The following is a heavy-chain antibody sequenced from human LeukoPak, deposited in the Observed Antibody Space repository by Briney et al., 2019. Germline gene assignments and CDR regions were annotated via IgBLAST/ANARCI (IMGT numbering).Heavy chain of an antibody. D-gene: IGHD3-22*01. V-gene: IGHV1-18*01. Sequence: ASVKVSCKASGGTFSSYAISWVRQAPGQGLGWMGWISAYNGNTNYAQKLQGRVTMTTDTSTSTAYMELRSLRSDDTAVYYCAREGKTYYYDSSGYYYSDYWGQGTLVTVSS. J-gene: IGHJ4*02. CDR3: AREGKTYYYDSSGYYYSDY. CDR2: ISAYNGNT. CDR1: GGTFSSYA.